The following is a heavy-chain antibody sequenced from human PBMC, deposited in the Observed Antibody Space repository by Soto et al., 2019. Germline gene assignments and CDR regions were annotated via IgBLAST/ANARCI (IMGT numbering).Heavy chain of an antibody. CDR1: GFTFSSYA. J-gene: IGHJ6*02. D-gene: IGHD3-10*01. CDR3: AKDREWFGEFPYYYYGMNV. V-gene: IGHV3-23*01. CDR2: ISESGGGT. Sequence: EVQLLESGGGLVQPGGSLRLSCAASGFTFSSYAMNWVRLAPGKGLEWVSGISESGGGTYYADSVKGRFTISRDNSKNTLYLQLDSLRVEDTALYYCAKDREWFGEFPYYYYGMNVWGQGTTVTVSS.